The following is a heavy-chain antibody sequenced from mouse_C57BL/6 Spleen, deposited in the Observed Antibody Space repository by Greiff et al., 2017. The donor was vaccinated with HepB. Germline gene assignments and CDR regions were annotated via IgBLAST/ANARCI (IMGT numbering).Heavy chain of an antibody. Sequence: VQLQQSGAELVKPGASVKLSCKASGYTFTSYWMHWVKQRPGQGLEWIGMIHPNSGSTNYNEKFKSKATLTVDKSSSTAYMQLSSLTSEDSAVYYCARSHDGSSTLAYWGQGTLVTVSA. V-gene: IGHV1-64*01. CDR2: IHPNSGST. D-gene: IGHD1-1*01. J-gene: IGHJ3*01. CDR3: ARSHDGSSTLAY. CDR1: GYTFTSYW.